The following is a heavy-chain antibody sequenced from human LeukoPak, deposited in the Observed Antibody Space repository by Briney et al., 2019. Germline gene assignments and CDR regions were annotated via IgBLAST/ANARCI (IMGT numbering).Heavy chain of an antibody. CDR1: GFNFSHYT. V-gene: IGHV3-21*01. CDR2: ISSAGRYI. CDR3: ARASILPRCFGGSCFAPLDY. Sequence: PGRSLRLSCTASGFNFSHYTMTWVRQAPGKGLEWFSSISSAGRYIYYSESLKGRFTVSRDDASSSLSLQMDSLRAEDSAVYYCARASILPRCFGGSCFAPLDYWGQGSLIAVSS. D-gene: IGHD2-15*01. J-gene: IGHJ4*02.